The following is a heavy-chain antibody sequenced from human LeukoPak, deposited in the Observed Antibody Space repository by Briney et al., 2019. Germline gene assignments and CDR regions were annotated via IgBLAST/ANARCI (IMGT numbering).Heavy chain of an antibody. V-gene: IGHV3-21*01. D-gene: IGHD2-2*01. Sequence: PGGSLRLSCAASGFTFSSYSMNWVRQAPGKGLEWVSSISSSSSYIYYADSVKGRFTISRDNAKNSLYLQMNSLRAEDTAVYYCATGIVVVPATKRPGNAYYYYYGMDVWGQGTTVTVSS. J-gene: IGHJ6*02. CDR2: ISSSSSYI. CDR1: GFTFSSYS. CDR3: ATGIVVVPATKRPGNAYYYYYGMDV.